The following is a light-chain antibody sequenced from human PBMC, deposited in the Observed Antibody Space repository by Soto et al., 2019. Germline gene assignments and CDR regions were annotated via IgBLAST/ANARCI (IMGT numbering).Light chain of an antibody. CDR1: QSVSSN. J-gene: IGKJ1*01. Sequence: IVMTQSPATLSVSPGERATLSCRASQSVSSNLAWYQQSPGQAPRLLIYGASTRATGIPARFSGSGAGTEFTLTSSRLQSEDFAVYYCQQYNNWRTFGQGTKVEIK. CDR3: QQYNNWRT. V-gene: IGKV3-15*01. CDR2: GAS.